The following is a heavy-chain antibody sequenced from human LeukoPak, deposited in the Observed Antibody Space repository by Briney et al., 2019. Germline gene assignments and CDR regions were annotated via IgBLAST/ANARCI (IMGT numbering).Heavy chain of an antibody. Sequence: SGTLSLTCAVSGGSISSSNWWSWVRQPPGKGLEWIGEIYHSGSTNYNPSLKSRVTISVDKSKNQFSLKLSSVTAADTAVYYCARDRPDYGDLSTSYYGMDVWGQGTTVTVSS. CDR2: IYHSGST. D-gene: IGHD4-17*01. V-gene: IGHV4-4*02. CDR1: GGSISSSNW. CDR3: ARDRPDYGDLSTSYYGMDV. J-gene: IGHJ6*02.